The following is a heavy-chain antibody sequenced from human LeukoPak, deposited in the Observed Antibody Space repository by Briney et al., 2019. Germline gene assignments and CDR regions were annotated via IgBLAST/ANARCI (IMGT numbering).Heavy chain of an antibody. CDR3: ARDATIFGVPPPEGIEFDY. J-gene: IGHJ4*02. Sequence: GASVKVSCKASGYTFTSYGISWVRQAPGQGLEWMGWISAYNGNTNYAQKLQGRVTMTSDTSTSTAYMELRSLRTDDTAVYYCARDATIFGVPPPEGIEFDYWGQGTLVTVSS. CDR1: GYTFTSYG. D-gene: IGHD3-3*01. CDR2: ISAYNGNT. V-gene: IGHV1-18*01.